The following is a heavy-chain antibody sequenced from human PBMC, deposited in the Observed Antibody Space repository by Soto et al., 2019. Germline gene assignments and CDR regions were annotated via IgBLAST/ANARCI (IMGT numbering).Heavy chain of an antibody. Sequence: LRLSCAASGFTFSSYWMHWVRQAPGKGLVWVSHINTDGSYTNYADSVKGRLTISRDNAKNTLYLQMNSLRAEDTAVYYCARGACTLTSCYILDYWGQGTLVTVSS. D-gene: IGHD2-2*02. CDR1: GFTFSSYW. CDR2: INTDGSYT. CDR3: ARGACTLTSCYILDY. V-gene: IGHV3-74*01. J-gene: IGHJ4*02.